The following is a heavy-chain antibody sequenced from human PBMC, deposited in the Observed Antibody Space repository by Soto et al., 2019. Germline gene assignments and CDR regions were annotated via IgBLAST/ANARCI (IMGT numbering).Heavy chain of an antibody. Sequence: EVQLLESGGGLVKPGGSLRLSCAASGFTFSNYNMNWVRQAPGKGLEWVSTILSTGTITYYADSVKGRFTISRDNSKDTLYLQMDSLRADDTAVYYCAKKLGTTEGHYFDPWGQGTLVTVSS. CDR2: ILSTGTIT. J-gene: IGHJ5*02. D-gene: IGHD1-1*01. CDR1: GFTFSNYN. V-gene: IGHV3-23*01. CDR3: AKKLGTTEGHYFDP.